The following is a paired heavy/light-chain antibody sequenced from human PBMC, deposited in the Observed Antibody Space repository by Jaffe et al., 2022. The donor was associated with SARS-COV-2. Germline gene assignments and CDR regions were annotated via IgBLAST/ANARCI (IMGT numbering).Heavy chain of an antibody. J-gene: IGHJ6*03. CDR1: GDSIRNYY. V-gene: IGHV4-59*01. CDR3: ARFDVITGLATYDYYYMDV. Sequence: QVHLQESGPGLVKPSETLSLTCTVSGDSIRNYYWSWIRQPPGKGPEWIGHVHGSGSTTYNSTLKSRVTMSVDTSKNLFSLRLSSVIAADTAVYFCARFDVITGLATYDYYYMDVWGKGTTVTVSS. CDR2: VHGSGST. D-gene: IGHD2-21*01.
Light chain of an antibody. Sequence: SSELTQDPAVSVALGQTVRITCQGEILRTYLAAWYQQKPGEAPVVVIYGKNNRPSGIPDRFSGSSSGNTASLTITGAQAEDEADYYCNSRGSSYHYVFGTGTKVTVL. CDR2: GKN. V-gene: IGLV3-19*01. CDR3: NSRGSSYHYV. CDR1: ILRTYL. J-gene: IGLJ1*01.